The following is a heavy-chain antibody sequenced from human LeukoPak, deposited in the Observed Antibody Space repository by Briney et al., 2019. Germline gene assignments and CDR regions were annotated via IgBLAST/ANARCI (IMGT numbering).Heavy chain of an antibody. J-gene: IGHJ4*02. CDR2: INHSGST. CDR1: GGSFSGYY. CDR3: ARGTALSY. Sequence: PSETLSLTCAVYGGSFSGYYWSWIRQPPGKGLEWIREINHSGSTNYNPSLKSRVTISVDTSKNQFSLKLSSVTAADTAVYYCARGTALSYWGQGTLVTVSS. V-gene: IGHV4-34*01.